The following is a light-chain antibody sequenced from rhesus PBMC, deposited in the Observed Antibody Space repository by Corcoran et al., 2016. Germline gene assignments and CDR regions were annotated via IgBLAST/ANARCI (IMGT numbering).Light chain of an antibody. CDR1: QGFGSY. CDR2: DAS. J-gene: IGKJ4*01. V-gene: IGKV1-28*03. Sequence: DIQMTQSPSSLSASVGDTVTITCRASQGFGSYLNWFQQKPGKAPKLLIYDASSLESGVPSRFSGRGSGTVFTLPISSLQPEDFAAYYCLQHNSFPLTFGGGTKVQIK. CDR3: LQHNSFPLT.